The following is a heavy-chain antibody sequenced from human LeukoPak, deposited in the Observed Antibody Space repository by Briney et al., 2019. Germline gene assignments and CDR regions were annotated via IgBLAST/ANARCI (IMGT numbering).Heavy chain of an antibody. CDR2: SRNKGNFYTT. J-gene: IGHJ6*03. V-gene: IGHV3-72*01. CDR3: ARVASVISGDYYYMDV. D-gene: IGHD3-16*02. CDR1: GFTFSDYY. Sequence: GGSLRLSCAASGFTFSDYYMHWVRQAPGKGLEWVGRSRNKGNFYTTQYAASVRGRFTISRDVSKNSLFLQMHSLGTEDTAVFFCARVASVISGDYYYMDVWGKGTTVTVSS.